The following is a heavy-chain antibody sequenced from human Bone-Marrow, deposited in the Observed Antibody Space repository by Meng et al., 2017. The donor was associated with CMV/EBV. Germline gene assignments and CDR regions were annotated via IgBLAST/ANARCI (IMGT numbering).Heavy chain of an antibody. CDR2: ISYDGSNK. CDR1: GFTFSSYA. V-gene: IGHV3-30-3*01. Sequence: GESLKISCAASGFTFSSYAMHWVRQAPGKGLEWVAVISYDGSNKYYADSVKGRFTISRDNSKNTLYLQMNSLRAEDTAVYYCARVPGQLAGAHYYYYYGMYVWGQGTTVTVSS. CDR3: ARVPGQLAGAHYYYYYGMYV. D-gene: IGHD6-13*01. J-gene: IGHJ6*02.